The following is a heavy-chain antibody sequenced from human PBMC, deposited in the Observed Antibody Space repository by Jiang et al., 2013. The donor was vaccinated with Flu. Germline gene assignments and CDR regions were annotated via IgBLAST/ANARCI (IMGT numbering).Heavy chain of an antibody. CDR1: GGSFSRYF. J-gene: IGHJ1*01. V-gene: IGHV4-34*01. D-gene: IGHD2-15*01. CDR3: ATWDMSAPATKFQQ. Sequence: LLKPSETLSLTCAVYGGSFSRYFWSWIRQPPGKGLEWIGEIDHSGRTNYNPSLPGRVTISTDTSKNQFSLKLSSVTAADTAVYYRATWDMSAPATKFQQWGQGTLVTVSS. CDR2: IDHSGRT.